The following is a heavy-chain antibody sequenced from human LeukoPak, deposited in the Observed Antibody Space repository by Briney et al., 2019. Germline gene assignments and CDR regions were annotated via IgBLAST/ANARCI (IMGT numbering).Heavy chain of an antibody. CDR1: GGSVSSGSYY. D-gene: IGHD6-13*01. V-gene: IGHV4-61*01. CDR2: IYYSGST. CDR3: ARGWDSSSWKYYFDY. Sequence: SETLSLTCTVSGGSVSSGSYYWSWIRQPPGKGLEWIGYIYYSGSTNYNPSLKSRVTISVDTSKNQFSLKLSSVTAADTAVYYCARGWDSSSWKYYFDYWGQGTLVTVSS. J-gene: IGHJ4*02.